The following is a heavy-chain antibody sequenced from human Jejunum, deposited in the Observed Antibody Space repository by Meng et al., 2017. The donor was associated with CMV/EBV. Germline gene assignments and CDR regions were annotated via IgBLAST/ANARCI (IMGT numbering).Heavy chain of an antibody. CDR1: SYS. CDR3: ARLRGGGCSSTTCSNAFDI. CDR2: ISSSSSTI. V-gene: IGHV3-48*04. D-gene: IGHD2-2*01. Sequence: SYSMNGVRQAPGKGVEWVSYISSSSSTIYSAGSVKRRFTISRDNAKKSLYLQMNSLRAEDTAVYYCARLRGGGCSSTTCSNAFDIWGQGTMVTVSS. J-gene: IGHJ3*02.